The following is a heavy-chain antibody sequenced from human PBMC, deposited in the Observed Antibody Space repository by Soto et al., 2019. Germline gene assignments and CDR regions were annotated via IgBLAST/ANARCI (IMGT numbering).Heavy chain of an antibody. CDR1: GGSISSSSYY. CDR2: IYYSGST. D-gene: IGHD3-22*01. J-gene: IGHJ6*02. CDR3: ASLTYYYDSSGYYIRFYGMDV. Sequence: QLQLQESGPGLVKPSETLSLTCTVSGGSISSSSYYWGWIRQPPGKGLEWIGSIYYSGSTYYNPSLKSRVTISVDTSKNQFSLKLSSVTAADTAVYYCASLTYYYDSSGYYIRFYGMDVWGQGTTVTVSS. V-gene: IGHV4-39*01.